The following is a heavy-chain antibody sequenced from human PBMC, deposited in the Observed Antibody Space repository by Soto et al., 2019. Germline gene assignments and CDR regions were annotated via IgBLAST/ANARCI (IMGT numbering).Heavy chain of an antibody. J-gene: IGHJ6*02. CDR1: GFTFSSYA. D-gene: IGHD3-10*01. V-gene: IGHV3-30-3*01. CDR3: ARDQVATGSYYYSYYGMDV. Sequence: QPGGSLRLSCAASGFTFSSYAMHWVRQAPGKGLEWVALISYDGSNKYYADSVKGRFTTSRDNSENTLYLQMNNLRAEDTAVYYCARDQVATGSYYYSYYGMDVWGQGTTVTVSS. CDR2: ISYDGSNK.